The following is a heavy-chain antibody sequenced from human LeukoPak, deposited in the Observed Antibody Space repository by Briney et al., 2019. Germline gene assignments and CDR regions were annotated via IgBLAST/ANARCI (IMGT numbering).Heavy chain of an antibody. D-gene: IGHD3-22*01. CDR1: GYTFTGYY. CDR3: AREAGEVTMIVVVIPSAPPWFDP. V-gene: IGHV1-2*02. Sequence: ASVKVSCKASGYTFTGYYMHWVRQAPGQGPEWMGWINPNSGGTNYAQKFQGRVTMTRDTSISTSYMELSRLRSDDTAVYYCAREAGEVTMIVVVIPSAPPWFDPWGQGTLVTVSS. J-gene: IGHJ5*02. CDR2: INPNSGGT.